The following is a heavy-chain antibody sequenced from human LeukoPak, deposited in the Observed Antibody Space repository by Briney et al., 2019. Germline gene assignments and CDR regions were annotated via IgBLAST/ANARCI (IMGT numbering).Heavy chain of an antibody. D-gene: IGHD6-13*01. CDR3: ARARAQLVGHWFDP. J-gene: IGHJ5*02. CDR1: GGSISSGGYY. Sequence: SQTLSLTCTVSGGSISSGGYYWGWIRQHPGKGLEWIGYIYYSGSTYYNPSLKSRVTISVDTSKNQFSLKLSSVTAADTAVYYCARARAQLVGHWFDPWGQGTLVTVSS. CDR2: IYYSGST. V-gene: IGHV4-31*03.